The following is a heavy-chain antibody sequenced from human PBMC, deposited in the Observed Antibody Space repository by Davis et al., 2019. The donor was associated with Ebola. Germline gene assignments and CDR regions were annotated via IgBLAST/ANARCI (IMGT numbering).Heavy chain of an antibody. Sequence: GESLKISCGASGFTFSNYAMAWVRQVPGKGLEWLSSISNGGSVIDYADSVKGRFTISRDNSINTLYLQMISLRVDDTALYYCAKGGPIAASGTKSIDSWGQGTLVTVSS. V-gene: IGHV3-23*01. CDR2: ISNGGSVI. CDR1: GFTFSNYA. J-gene: IGHJ4*02. D-gene: IGHD6-13*01. CDR3: AKGGPIAASGTKSIDS.